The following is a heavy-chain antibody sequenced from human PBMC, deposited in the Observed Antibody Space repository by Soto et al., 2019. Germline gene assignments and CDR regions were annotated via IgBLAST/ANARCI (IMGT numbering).Heavy chain of an antibody. J-gene: IGHJ6*02. CDR1: GGTFSSYA. CDR2: IIPIFGTA. CDR3: ARGPTYCGGDCYSSYYYYYYGMDV. D-gene: IGHD2-21*02. V-gene: IGHV1-69*13. Sequence: ASVKVSCKASGGTFSSYAISWVRQAPGQGLEWMGGIIPIFGTANYAQKFQGRVTITADESTSTAYMELSSLRSEDTAVYYCARGPTYCGGDCYSSYYYYYYGMDVWGQGTTVTVSS.